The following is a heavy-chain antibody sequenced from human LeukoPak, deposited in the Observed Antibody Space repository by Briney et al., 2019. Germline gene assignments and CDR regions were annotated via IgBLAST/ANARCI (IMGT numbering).Heavy chain of an antibody. CDR1: GFTFSSYA. CDR3: AKSYYYGSGSPSLGY. Sequence: GGSLRLSCAASGFTFSSYAMTWVRQAPGKGLEWVSGISGGNGATYYADSVKGRFTISTDNSKNTLYLQMNSLRVEDTAVYYCAKSYYYGSGSPSLGYWGQGTLVTVSS. J-gene: IGHJ4*02. CDR2: ISGGNGAT. V-gene: IGHV3-23*01. D-gene: IGHD3-10*01.